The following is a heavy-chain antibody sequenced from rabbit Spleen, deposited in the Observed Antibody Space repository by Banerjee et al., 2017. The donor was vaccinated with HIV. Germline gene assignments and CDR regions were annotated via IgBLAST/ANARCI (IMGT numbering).Heavy chain of an antibody. D-gene: IGHD4-1*01. Sequence: QEQLVEYGGDLVQPGASLTLTCTASGFTLSTYWMCWVRQAPGKGLEWIACINAATAKPVYATWAKGRFTISRASSTTVTLRMTSLTAADTATYFCARDLAGVIGWNFNLWGQGTLVTVS. CDR1: GFTLSTYW. CDR2: INAATAKP. V-gene: IGHV1S45*01. J-gene: IGHJ4*01. CDR3: ARDLAGVIGWNFNL.